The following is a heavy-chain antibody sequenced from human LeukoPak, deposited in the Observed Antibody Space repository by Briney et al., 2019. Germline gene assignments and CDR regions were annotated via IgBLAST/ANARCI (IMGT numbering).Heavy chain of an antibody. CDR3: ARQVAGLDY. V-gene: IGHV3-48*03. CDR2: ISSSGSTI. CDR1: GLSFSSSG. D-gene: IGHD6-19*01. Sequence: PGGSLRLSCAASGLSFSSSGMNWVRQAPGKGLKWVSYISSSGSTIYYADSVKGRFAISRDNAKNSLYLQMNSLRAEDTAVYYCARQVAGLDYWGQGTLVTVSS. J-gene: IGHJ4*02.